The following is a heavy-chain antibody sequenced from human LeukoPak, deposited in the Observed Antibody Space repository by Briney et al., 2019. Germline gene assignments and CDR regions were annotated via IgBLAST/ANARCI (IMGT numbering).Heavy chain of an antibody. CDR2: ISAYNGNT. CDR1: GYTFTSDG. CDR3: ARGPYCSGGTCYSQYFDY. J-gene: IGHJ4*02. D-gene: IGHD2-15*01. V-gene: IGHV1-18*01. Sequence: ASVKVSCKASGYTFTSDGISLVRQAPGQGLDWLGCISAYNGNTNYAQKLQGRVTMTTDTSTSTAYMELRSLRSDDTAVYYCARGPYCSGGTCYSQYFDYWGQGTLVTVSS.